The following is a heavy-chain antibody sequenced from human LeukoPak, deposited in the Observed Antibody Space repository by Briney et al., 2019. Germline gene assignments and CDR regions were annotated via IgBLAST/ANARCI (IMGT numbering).Heavy chain of an antibody. CDR1: GYTFTNYD. D-gene: IGHD3-22*01. Sequence: ASVKVSCKTSGYTFTNYDINWVRQAPGQGLEWMGWMSHNSDNTGSAEKFRGRFTMTRDTSTDTAFMELSSLGSEDTAIYYCAREGGSGYSYYFDFWGRGTLVTVSS. CDR3: AREGGSGYSYYFDF. V-gene: IGHV1-8*01. J-gene: IGHJ4*02. CDR2: MSHNSDNT.